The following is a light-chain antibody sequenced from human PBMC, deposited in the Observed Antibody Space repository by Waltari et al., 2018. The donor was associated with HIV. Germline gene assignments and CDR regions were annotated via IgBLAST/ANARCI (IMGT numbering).Light chain of an antibody. CDR3: QQYVTTPIT. CDR1: QSVLYSSNNKNY. V-gene: IGKV4-1*01. Sequence: DIVVTQSPDSLAVFLGERATVNCKFSQSVLYSSNNKNYLAWYQQRPGQPPRLLIYWASVRDSGVPDRFSGSGSGTDFTLTISSLQAEDVATYYCQQYVTTPITFGQGTRLEIK. J-gene: IGKJ5*01. CDR2: WAS.